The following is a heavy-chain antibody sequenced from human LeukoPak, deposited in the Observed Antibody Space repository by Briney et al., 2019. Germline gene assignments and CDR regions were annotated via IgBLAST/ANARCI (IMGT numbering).Heavy chain of an antibody. CDR3: VREGTIAEAGRWIDALNM. D-gene: IGHD6-13*01. Sequence: PGGSLRLSCAASGFIFSTYDMHWVRQGTGKGLEWDSAIGTVGDTHYADSVKGRFTISRENAKNSLYLQMNSLRAGDTAVYYCVREGTIAEAGRWIDALNMWGQGTMVTVSS. CDR2: IGTVGDT. J-gene: IGHJ3*02. CDR1: GFIFSTYD. V-gene: IGHV3-13*01.